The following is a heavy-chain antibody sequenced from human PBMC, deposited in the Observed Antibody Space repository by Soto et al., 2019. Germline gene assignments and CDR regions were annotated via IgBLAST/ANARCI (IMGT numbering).Heavy chain of an antibody. CDR1: GYSFTKYA. D-gene: IGHD3-10*01. J-gene: IGHJ4*01. CDR2: INGVNGKA. Sequence: ASVKVSCKTSGYSFTKYAMHWVRQAPGQRLEWMGWINGVNGKAKYSEKFQGRVTITRDTSASTAYMELSSLRSEDTAVYYCARDRYYGSGSYNYFDYWG. CDR3: ARDRYYGSGSYNYFDY. V-gene: IGHV1-3*01.